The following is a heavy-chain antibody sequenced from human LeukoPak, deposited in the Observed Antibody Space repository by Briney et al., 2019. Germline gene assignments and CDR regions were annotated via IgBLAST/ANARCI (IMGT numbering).Heavy chain of an antibody. Sequence: PGGSLRLSCAASGFTFSSYAMSGVRQAPGKGREWGSAVCVSGGSTYYADSVKGRFTISRDNSKNTLYLQMHSLRAEDTAVYYCAKRSTGDFWSGGNTYYFDYWGQGTLVTVSS. V-gene: IGHV3-23*01. J-gene: IGHJ4*02. CDR3: AKRSTGDFWSGGNTYYFDY. CDR1: GFTFSSYA. CDR2: VCVSGGST. D-gene: IGHD3-3*01.